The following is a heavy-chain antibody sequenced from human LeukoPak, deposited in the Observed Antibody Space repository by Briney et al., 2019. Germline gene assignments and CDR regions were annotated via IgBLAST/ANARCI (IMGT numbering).Heavy chain of an antibody. J-gene: IGHJ4*02. CDR3: ARLDYGEFSTEFFDF. CDR1: GGSISSYY. CDR2: IYYSGST. V-gene: IGHV4-59*01. Sequence: SETLSLTCTVSGGSISSYYWSWIRQPPGKGLEWVGYIYYSGSTNYNPSLKSRVTISVDTSKNQFSLKLSSVTAADTAVYYCARLDYGEFSTEFFDFWGQGTLVTVSS. D-gene: IGHD4-17*01.